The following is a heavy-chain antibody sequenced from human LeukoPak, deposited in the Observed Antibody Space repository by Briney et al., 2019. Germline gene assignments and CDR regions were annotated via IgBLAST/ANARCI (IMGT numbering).Heavy chain of an antibody. CDR2: IWYDGSNK. J-gene: IGHJ6*02. CDR3: ARDLASSGLYYYYYYGMDV. CDR1: GFTFSSYG. Sequence: GGSLRLSCAASGFTFSSYGMHWVRQAPGKGLEWVAVIWYDGSNKYYADSVKGRFTISRDNSKNTLYLQMNSLRAEDTAVYYCARDLASSGLYYYYYYGMDVWGQGTTVTVPS. V-gene: IGHV3-33*01. D-gene: IGHD6-19*01.